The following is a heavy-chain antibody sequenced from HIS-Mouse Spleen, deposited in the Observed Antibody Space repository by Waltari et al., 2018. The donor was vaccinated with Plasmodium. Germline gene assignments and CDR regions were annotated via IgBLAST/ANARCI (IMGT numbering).Heavy chain of an antibody. J-gene: IGHJ4*02. Sequence: QVQLQQWGAGLLKPSETLSLTCAVYGGSFSGYYWSWIRQPPGKGLEWIGEINHSGSTNYNPSLKSRVTISVDTSKNQFSRKLSSVTAADTAVYYCARGRRIVVVTAPRGFFDYWGQGTLVTVSS. V-gene: IGHV4-34*01. CDR3: ARGRRIVVVTAPRGFFDY. D-gene: IGHD2-21*02. CDR2: INHSGST. CDR1: GGSFSGYY.